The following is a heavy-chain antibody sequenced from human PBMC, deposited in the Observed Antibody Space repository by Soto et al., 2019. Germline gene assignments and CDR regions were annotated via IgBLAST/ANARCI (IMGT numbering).Heavy chain of an antibody. Sequence: ASVKVSCKASGYAFTNYGITWVRQAPGQGLEWMGWISGYNGNTSYAQKVQGRVTMTTDTSTSTADMELRSLRSDDASVYYCARDVEVVVAASVSGRYFDYWGQGTLVTVSS. CDR1: GYAFTNYG. D-gene: IGHD2-15*01. CDR2: ISGYNGNT. V-gene: IGHV1-18*01. CDR3: ARDVEVVVAASVSGRYFDY. J-gene: IGHJ4*02.